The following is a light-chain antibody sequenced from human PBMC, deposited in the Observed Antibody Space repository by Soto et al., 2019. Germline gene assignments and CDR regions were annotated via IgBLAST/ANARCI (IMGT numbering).Light chain of an antibody. CDR1: QTISSW. V-gene: IGKV1-5*03. CDR2: KAS. J-gene: IGKJ4*01. Sequence: QGTRSPSTVRGCVVYGDTITLRASQTISSWLAWYQQKPGKAPKLLIYKASTLKSGVPVRFSGSGSRTDLTLTINNLEPEDFAVYFCQQRNDGLTFGGGTKVDIK. CDR3: QQRNDGLT.